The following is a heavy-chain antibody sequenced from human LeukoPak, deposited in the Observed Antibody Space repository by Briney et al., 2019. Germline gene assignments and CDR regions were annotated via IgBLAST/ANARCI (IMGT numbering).Heavy chain of an antibody. CDR3: AKDIGYYYDSSGYYLGA. D-gene: IGHD3-22*01. CDR2: ISGSGGST. CDR1: GFTFSSYA. J-gene: IGHJ5*02. V-gene: IGHV3-23*01. Sequence: GGSLRLSCAASGFTFSSYAMSWVRQAPGKGLEWVSAISGSGGSTYYADSVKGRFTISRDNAKNSLYLQMNSLRAEDTALYYCAKDIGYYYDSSGYYLGAWGQGTLVTVSS.